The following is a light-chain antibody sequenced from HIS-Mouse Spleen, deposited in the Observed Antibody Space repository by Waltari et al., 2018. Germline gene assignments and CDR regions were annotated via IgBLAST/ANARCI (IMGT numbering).Light chain of an antibody. Sequence: QYALTQPASVAGPPQQSITISCTGTSRDVDGYYYLPWYQQHPGKAPKLMIYDVSNRPSGVSNRFSGSKSGNTASLTISGLQAEDEADYYCSSYTSSSTLVVFGGGTKLTVL. CDR3: SSYTSSSTLVV. CDR2: DVS. CDR1: SRDVDGYYY. J-gene: IGLJ2*01. V-gene: IGLV2-14*03.